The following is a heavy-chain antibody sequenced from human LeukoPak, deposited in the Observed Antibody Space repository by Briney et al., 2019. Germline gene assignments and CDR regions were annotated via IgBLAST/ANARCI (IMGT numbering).Heavy chain of an antibody. CDR1: GYTFTSYG. V-gene: IGHV1-3*01. J-gene: IGHJ3*02. Sequence: GASVTVSCKASGYTFTSYGISWVRQAPGQRLEWMGWINAGNGNTKYSQKFQGRVTITRDTSAGTAYMELNSLRSEDTAVYYCARENLYYGYAFDIWGQGTMVTVSS. CDR2: INAGNGNT. D-gene: IGHD3-10*01. CDR3: ARENLYYGYAFDI.